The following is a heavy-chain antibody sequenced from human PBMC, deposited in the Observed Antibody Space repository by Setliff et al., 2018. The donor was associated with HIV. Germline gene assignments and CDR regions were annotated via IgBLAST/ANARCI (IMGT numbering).Heavy chain of an antibody. Sequence: PGGSLRLSCAASGLSFSSYVMRWVRQAPGKGLEWIGSIYYSGSGYYNPSLKSRVTIPVDTSKNQFSLKLTSVTAADTAVYYCARAQGWYRLEYWGQGSLVTVS. CDR3: ARAQGWYRLEY. V-gene: IGHV4-39*07. CDR1: GLSFSSYV. CDR2: IYYSGSG. D-gene: IGHD6-19*01. J-gene: IGHJ4*02.